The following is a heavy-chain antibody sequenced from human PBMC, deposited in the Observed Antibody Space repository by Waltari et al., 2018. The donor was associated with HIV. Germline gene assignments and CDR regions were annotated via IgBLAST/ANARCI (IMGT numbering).Heavy chain of an antibody. D-gene: IGHD3-22*01. Sequence: HVHMVQSGAQDQKHRASATDARTASGYTCTSHDNHWVRQATGQGLEWMGWMIPNSGNTGYAQKFQGRVTMTRNTSISTAYMELSSLRSEDTAVYYCASTGYYFDSSGYPRYFDYWGQGTLVTVSS. V-gene: IGHV1-8*01. CDR3: ASTGYYFDSSGYPRYFDY. J-gene: IGHJ4*02. CDR1: GYTCTSHD. CDR2: MIPNSGNT.